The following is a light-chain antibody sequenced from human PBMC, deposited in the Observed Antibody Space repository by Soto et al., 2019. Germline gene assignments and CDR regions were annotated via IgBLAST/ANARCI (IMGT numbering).Light chain of an antibody. CDR1: QSISDS. CDR3: QQYNGYWT. Sequence: DIQLTQSPSTLSASVGDRVTITCRASQSISDSWAWYQQKPGKAPKLLIYEASSLKSGVPSRFSCSRSGTEYSLTISSLQPDDFATYYGQQYNGYWTFGQGTKVEIK. CDR2: EAS. J-gene: IGKJ1*01. V-gene: IGKV1-5*03.